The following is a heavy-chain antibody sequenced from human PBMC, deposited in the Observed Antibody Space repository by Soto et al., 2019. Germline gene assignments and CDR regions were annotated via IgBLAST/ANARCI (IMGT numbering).Heavy chain of an antibody. CDR2: IIPIFGTA. D-gene: IGHD1-26*01. J-gene: IGHJ5*01. CDR1: GGTFSSYS. CDR3: ARAIVGPTSTGWLGS. V-gene: IGHV1-69*13. Sequence: ASVKVSCKAAGGTFSSYSISWVREAPGQGLEWMGGIIPIFGTANYAQKFQGRVTITADESTSTAYMELSSLRFEDTAVYYCARAIVGPTSTGWLGSWGQGTLGTVSS.